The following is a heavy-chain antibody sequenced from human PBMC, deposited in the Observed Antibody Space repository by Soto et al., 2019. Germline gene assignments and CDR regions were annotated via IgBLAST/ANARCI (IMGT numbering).Heavy chain of an antibody. CDR1: GYTFTSYA. CDR3: ARLTGTTSDDAFDI. D-gene: IGHD1-20*01. J-gene: IGHJ3*02. Sequence: ASVKVSRQASGYTFTSYAMHWVRQAPGQRLEWMGWINAGNGNTKYSQKFQGRVTITRDTSASTAYMELSSLRSEDTAVYYCARLTGTTSDDAFDIWGQGTMVTVSS. V-gene: IGHV1-3*01. CDR2: INAGNGNT.